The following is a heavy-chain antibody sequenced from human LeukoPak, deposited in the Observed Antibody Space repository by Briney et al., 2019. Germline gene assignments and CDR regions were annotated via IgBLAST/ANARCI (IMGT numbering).Heavy chain of an antibody. Sequence: PGGSLRLSCAASGFTFSDYYMSWIRQAPGKGLEWVSYISSSSSYTNYADSVKGRFTISRDNAKNSLYLQMNSLRAEDTAVYYCARDGPDYYGSGSYYQRYFDYSGQGTLVTVSS. V-gene: IGHV3-11*05. CDR2: ISSSSSYT. CDR3: ARDGPDYYGSGSYYQRYFDY. CDR1: GFTFSDYY. D-gene: IGHD3-10*01. J-gene: IGHJ4*02.